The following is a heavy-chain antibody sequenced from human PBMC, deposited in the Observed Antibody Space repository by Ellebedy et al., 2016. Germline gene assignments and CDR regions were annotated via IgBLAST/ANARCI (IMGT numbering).Heavy chain of an antibody. CDR1: GFTVSSNY. D-gene: IGHD6-19*01. J-gene: IGHJ4*02. V-gene: IGHV3-66*04. Sequence: GESLKISXAASGFTVSSNYMSWVRQAPGKGLEWVSVIYSGGSTYYADSVKGRFTISRDNSKNTLYLQMNSLRAEDTAVYYCARLTYSSGWFYFDYWGQGTLVTVSS. CDR2: IYSGGST. CDR3: ARLTYSSGWFYFDY.